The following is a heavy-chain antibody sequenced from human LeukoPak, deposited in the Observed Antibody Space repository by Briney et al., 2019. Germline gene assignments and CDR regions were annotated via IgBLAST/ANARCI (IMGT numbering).Heavy chain of an antibody. CDR2: ISGSGGST. J-gene: IGHJ4*02. D-gene: IGHD6-13*01. V-gene: IGHV3-23*01. CDR3: AKASGYSSSWYEDY. CDR1: GFTFSSYA. Sequence: GGSLRLSCAASGFTFSSYAMSWVRQAPRKGLEWVSAISGSGGSTYYADSVKGRFTISRDNSKNTLYLQMNSLRAEDTAVYYCAKASGYSSSWYEDYWGQGTLVTVSS.